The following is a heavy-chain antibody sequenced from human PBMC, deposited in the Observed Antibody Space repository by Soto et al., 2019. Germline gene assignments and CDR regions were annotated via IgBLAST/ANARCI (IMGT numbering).Heavy chain of an antibody. CDR3: ATPRRPGGVRRGFDY. CDR2: IYYSGST. D-gene: IGHD1-1*01. J-gene: IGHJ4*02. V-gene: IGHV4-39*01. Sequence: SETLSLTCTVSGGPISSSSYYWGWIRQPPGKGLEWIGSIYYSGSTYYNPSLKSRVTISVDTSKNQFSLKLSSVTAADTAVYYCATPRRPGGVRRGFDYWGQGTLVTVSS. CDR1: GGPISSSSYY.